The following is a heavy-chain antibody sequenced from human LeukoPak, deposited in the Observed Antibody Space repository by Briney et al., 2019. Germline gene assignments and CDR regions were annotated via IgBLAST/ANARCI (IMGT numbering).Heavy chain of an antibody. CDR2: IHYSGSTY. Sequence: SQTLSLTCTVSGGSISSGDYYWSWIRQPPGKGLEWIGYIHYSGSTYYYNPSLKSRVTMSVDTSRNQFSLKLSSVSAADTAVYYCVRERTYYFDYWGQGTQVTVSS. J-gene: IGHJ4*02. CDR3: VRERTYYFDY. V-gene: IGHV4-30-4*01. CDR1: GGSISSGDYY.